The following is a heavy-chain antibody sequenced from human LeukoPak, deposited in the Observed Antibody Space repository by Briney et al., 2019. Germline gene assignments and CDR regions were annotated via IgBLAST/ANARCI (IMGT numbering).Heavy chain of an antibody. CDR1: GFTFSSYS. Sequence: GGSLRLSCAASGFTFSSYSMNWVRQAPGKGLEWVSSISSSSSYIYYADSVKGRFTISRDNAKNSLYLQMNSLRAEDTAVYYCARGPVRILWFRESLYYFDYWGQGTLVTVSS. CDR2: ISSSSSYI. D-gene: IGHD3-10*01. J-gene: IGHJ4*02. CDR3: ARGPVRILWFRESLYYFDY. V-gene: IGHV3-21*01.